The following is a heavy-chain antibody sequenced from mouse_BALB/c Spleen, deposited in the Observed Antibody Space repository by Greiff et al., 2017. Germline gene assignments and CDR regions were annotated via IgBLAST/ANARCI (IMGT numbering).Heavy chain of an antibody. V-gene: IGHV5-4*02. CDR3: AKDHAYGGYGSIDY. J-gene: IGHJ4*01. Sequence: EVQLQESGGGLVKPGGSLKLSCAASGFTFSDYYLYWVRQTPEKRLEWVATISDGGSYTYYPDSVKGRFTISRDNAKNTLYLQMSSLKSKDTSMYYCAKDHAYGGYGSIDYWGQGTTVTVSS. CDR2: ISDGGSYT. CDR1: GFTFSDYY. D-gene: IGHD2-13*01.